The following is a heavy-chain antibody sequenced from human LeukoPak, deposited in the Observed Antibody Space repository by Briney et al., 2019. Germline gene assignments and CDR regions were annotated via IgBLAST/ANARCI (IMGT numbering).Heavy chain of an antibody. Sequence: PGGSLRLTCAVSGFSSSNYAMSWVRQAPGKGLEWVSSITSSGDDTFYAVSVKGRFTISRDNSWDTVFLQMNSLRADDTAVYYCAFDWGFDYWDQGTLVTVSS. CDR2: ITSSGDDT. CDR1: GFSSSNYA. D-gene: IGHD3-16*01. J-gene: IGHJ4*02. V-gene: IGHV3-23*01. CDR3: AFDWGFDY.